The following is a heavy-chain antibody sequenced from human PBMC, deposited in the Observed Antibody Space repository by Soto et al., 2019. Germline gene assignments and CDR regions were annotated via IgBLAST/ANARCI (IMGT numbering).Heavy chain of an antibody. V-gene: IGHV4-39*01. J-gene: IGHJ3*02. CDR1: GGSISSSSYY. CDR3: ARMIKGGDYDDAFDI. Sequence: QLQLQESGPGLVKPSETLSLTYTVSGGSISSSSYYWGWIRQPPGKGLEWIGGIYYSGSTYYNPSLKRRVTISVDTSKNQFSLKLSSVNAADTAVYYCARMIKGGDYDDAFDIWGQGTMVTVSS. CDR2: IYYSGST. D-gene: IGHD2-21*02.